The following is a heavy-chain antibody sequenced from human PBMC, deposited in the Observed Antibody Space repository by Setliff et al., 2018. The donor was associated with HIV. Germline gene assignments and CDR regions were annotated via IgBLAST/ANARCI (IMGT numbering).Heavy chain of an antibody. CDR3: TGDYNSGRHRFVY. J-gene: IGHJ4*02. CDR2: SYSSGST. V-gene: IGHV4-59*08. Sequence: SETLSLTCTVSGGSISNYYWRWIRQPPGKGLEWIGHSYSSGSTNYNPSLKRRVTISLDTSKNKFSLKLTAVTAADAALYYCTGDYNSGRHRFVYWGQGSPVTISS. D-gene: IGHD3-10*01. CDR1: GGSISNYY.